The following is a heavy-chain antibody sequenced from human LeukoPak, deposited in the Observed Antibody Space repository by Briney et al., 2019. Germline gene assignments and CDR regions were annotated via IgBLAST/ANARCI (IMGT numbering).Heavy chain of an antibody. CDR3: ARGAIAAAGTFDY. Sequence: PSETLSLTCTVSGGSISSYYWSRIRQPPGKGLEWIGYIYYSGSTNYNPSLKSRVTISVDRSKNQFSLKLSSVTAADTAVYYCARGAIAAAGTFDYWGQGTLVTVSS. CDR1: GGSISSYY. V-gene: IGHV4-59*12. D-gene: IGHD6-13*01. CDR2: IYYSGST. J-gene: IGHJ4*02.